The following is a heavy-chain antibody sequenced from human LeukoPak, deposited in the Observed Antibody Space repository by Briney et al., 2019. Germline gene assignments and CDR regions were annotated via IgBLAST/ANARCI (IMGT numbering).Heavy chain of an antibody. V-gene: IGHV4-61*02. CDR2: IYTSGST. D-gene: IGHD4-17*01. CDR3: ARGLRYLPVGAFDI. CDR1: GGSISSGSYY. J-gene: IGHJ3*02. Sequence: SETLSLTCTVSGGSISSGSYYWSWIRQPAGKGLEWIGRIYTSGSTNYNPSLKSRVTISVDTSKNQLSLKLSSVTAADTAVYYCARGLRYLPVGAFDIWGQGTMVTVSS.